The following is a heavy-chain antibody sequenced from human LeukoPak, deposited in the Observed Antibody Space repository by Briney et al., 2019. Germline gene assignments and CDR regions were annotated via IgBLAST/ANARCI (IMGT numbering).Heavy chain of an antibody. CDR2: ISGSGGST. CDR3: ARGTSGDFDP. J-gene: IGHJ5*02. D-gene: IGHD2-21*01. Sequence: PGGSLRLSCAASGFTFSSYAMSWVRQAPGKGLEWVSAISGSGGSTYYADSVKGRFTVSRDNAKNLLYLQVNSLRAEDTAVYYCARGTSGDFDPWGQGTLVTVSS. V-gene: IGHV3-23*01. CDR1: GFTFSSYA.